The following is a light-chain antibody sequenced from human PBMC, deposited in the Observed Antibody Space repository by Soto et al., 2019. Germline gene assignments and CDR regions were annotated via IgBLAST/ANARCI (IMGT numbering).Light chain of an antibody. V-gene: IGLV2-14*01. J-gene: IGLJ2*01. CDR3: SSYTRSTTVI. CDR2: EVT. CDR1: SSDIGAYNY. Sequence: QSALTQPASVSGSPGQSITISCTGTSSDIGAYNYVSWYQQHPGKAPKLMIYEVTNRPSGVSNRFSGSKSGNTASLTISGLQAEDEADYYCSSYTRSTTVIFGGGTKLT.